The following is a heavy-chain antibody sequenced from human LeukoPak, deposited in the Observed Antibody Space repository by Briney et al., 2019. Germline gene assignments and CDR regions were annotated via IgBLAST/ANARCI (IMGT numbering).Heavy chain of an antibody. D-gene: IGHD5-12*01. Sequence: QSGGSLRLSCTGSGFTFGDYAMNWVRQAPGKGLEWVGFIRSKAYGGTTEYAASVKGRFTISRDDSKSIAYLQMNSLKTEDTAVYYCTRVIVATKDYWGQGTLVTVSS. CDR3: TRVIVATKDY. J-gene: IGHJ4*02. CDR1: GFTFGDYA. V-gene: IGHV3-49*04. CDR2: IRSKAYGGTT.